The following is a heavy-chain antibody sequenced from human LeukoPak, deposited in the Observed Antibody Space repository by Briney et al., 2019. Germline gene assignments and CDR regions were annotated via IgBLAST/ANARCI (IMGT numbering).Heavy chain of an antibody. CDR2: ISGSGGST. D-gene: IGHD3-9*01. V-gene: IGHV3-23*01. CDR1: GFTFSSYA. CDR3: ARLRADWLLYYYYYGMDV. Sequence: PGGSLRLSCAASGFTFSSYAMSWVRQAPGKGLEWVSAISGSGGSTHYADSVKGRFTISRDNSKNTLYLQMNSLRAEDTAVYYCARLRADWLLYYYYYGMDVWGQGTTVTVSS. J-gene: IGHJ6*02.